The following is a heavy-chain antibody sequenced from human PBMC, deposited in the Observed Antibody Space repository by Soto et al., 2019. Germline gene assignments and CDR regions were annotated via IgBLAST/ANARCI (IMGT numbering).Heavy chain of an antibody. V-gene: IGHV1-69*13. CDR1: GGTFSSYA. Sequence: SVKVSCKASGGTFSSYAISWVRQAPGQGLEWMGGIIPIFGTANYAQKFQGRVTITADESTSTAYMELSSLRSEDTAVYYCARDKGEAATRAEEYYRMDVWGQGTTVTVSS. CDR2: IIPIFGTA. CDR3: ARDKGEAATRAEEYYRMDV. J-gene: IGHJ6*02. D-gene: IGHD6-13*01.